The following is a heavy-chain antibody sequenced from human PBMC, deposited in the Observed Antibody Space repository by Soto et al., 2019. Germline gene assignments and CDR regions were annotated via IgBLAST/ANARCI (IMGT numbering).Heavy chain of an antibody. V-gene: IGHV3-11*06. CDR3: ARALVKGVITPDYFDY. CDR1: GFTFSDYY. CDR2: ISSSSSYT. Sequence: GGSLRLSCAASGFTFSDYYMSWIRQAPGKGLEWVSYISSSSSYTNYADSVKGRFTISRDNAKNSLYLQMNSLRAEDTAVYYCARALVKGVITPDYFDYWGQGTLVTVSS. D-gene: IGHD3-22*01. J-gene: IGHJ4*02.